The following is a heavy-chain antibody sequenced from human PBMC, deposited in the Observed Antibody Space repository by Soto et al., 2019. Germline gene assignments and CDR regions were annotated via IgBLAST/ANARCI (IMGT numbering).Heavy chain of an antibody. Sequence: GGSLRLSCAASGFTFRSSWMSWVRLPPGNGLEWVANIKDDGRETYYVDSVKGRFTISRDNSKNSLYLQMSDLRVDDTAIYYCVHSHAARGCYEGSDYWGRGTVVTVSS. CDR1: GFTFRSSW. V-gene: IGHV3-7*03. CDR2: IKDDGRET. CDR3: VHSHAARGCYEGSDY. D-gene: IGHD6-19*01. J-gene: IGHJ4*02.